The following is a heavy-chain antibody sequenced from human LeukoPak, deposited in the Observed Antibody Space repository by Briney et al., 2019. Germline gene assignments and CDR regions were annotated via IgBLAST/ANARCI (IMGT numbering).Heavy chain of an antibody. V-gene: IGHV4-39*01. CDR3: ARGTGASWFDP. CDR2: IYYSGST. CDR1: GGSISSSGYY. J-gene: IGHJ5*02. Sequence: PSETLSLTCTVSGGSISSSGYYWGWIRQPPGKGLEWIASIYYSGSTYYNPSLKSRVTISVDTSKNQLSLKLSSLTAADTAVYYCARGTGASWFDPWGQGTLVTVSS.